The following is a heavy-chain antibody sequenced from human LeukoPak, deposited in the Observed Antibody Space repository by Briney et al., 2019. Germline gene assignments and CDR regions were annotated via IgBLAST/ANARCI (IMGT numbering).Heavy chain of an antibody. CDR2: IYHDETT. J-gene: IGHJ3*02. D-gene: IGHD3-10*01. V-gene: IGHV4-4*02. CDR3: ARADTSGSSSSDAFDI. CDR1: GGSIGSGTW. Sequence: PSGTLSLTCTVSGGSIGSGTWWNWVRQPPGKGLEWIGEIYHDETTNYSPSLRSRVTISVDKSKNHFSPKLSAVTAADTAVYYCARADTSGSSSSDAFDIWGQGTMVTVSS.